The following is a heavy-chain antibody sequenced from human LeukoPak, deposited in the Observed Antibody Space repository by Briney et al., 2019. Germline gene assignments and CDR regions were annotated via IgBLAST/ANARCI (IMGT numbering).Heavy chain of an antibody. CDR2: IYPGDSDT. D-gene: IGHD3-22*01. V-gene: IGHV5-51*06. Sequence: ESLKISCKGSGYSFTSYWIGWVRQMPGKSLEWMGIIYPGDSDTRYSPSFQGQVSISADKSISTAYLQWSSLKASDTAMYYCAGSSKEDSSGYYRNWFDPWGQGTLVTVSS. CDR3: AGSSKEDSSGYYRNWFDP. CDR1: GYSFTSYW. J-gene: IGHJ5*02.